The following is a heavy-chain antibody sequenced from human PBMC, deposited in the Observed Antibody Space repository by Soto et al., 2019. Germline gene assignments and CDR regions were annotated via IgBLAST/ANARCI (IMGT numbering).Heavy chain of an antibody. CDR3: ARGGCSGASCYTYFFDY. CDR2: INPNSGGT. J-gene: IGHJ4*02. D-gene: IGHD2-2*02. CDR1: GYTFTGYY. Sequence: ASVKVSCKASGYTFTGYYMHWVRQAPGQGLEWMGWINPNSGGTNYAQKFQGRVTMTRDTSKNQFSLRLSSVSAADTAVYYCARGGCSGASCYTYFFDYWGRGTLVTVSS. V-gene: IGHV1-2*02.